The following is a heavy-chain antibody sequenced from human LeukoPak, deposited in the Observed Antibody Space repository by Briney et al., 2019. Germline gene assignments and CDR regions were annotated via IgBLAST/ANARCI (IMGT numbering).Heavy chain of an antibody. Sequence: PGGSLRLSCAASGFTFNTHAMSWVRQAPGNGLEWVSSMSSDDSTYYADSVKGRFTISRDDAKNMLYLEMSSLRDEDMAVYYSVAAAPHIDYWGQGTLVTVSS. D-gene: IGHD6-13*01. CDR1: GFTFNTHA. CDR2: MSSDDST. J-gene: IGHJ4*02. CDR3: VAAAPHIDY. V-gene: IGHV3-23*01.